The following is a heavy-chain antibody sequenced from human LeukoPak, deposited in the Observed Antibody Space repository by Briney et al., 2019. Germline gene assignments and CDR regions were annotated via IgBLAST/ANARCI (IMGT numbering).Heavy chain of an antibody. CDR1: GFTSSSFY. Sequence: PGGSLRLSCAASGFTSSSFYMEWVRQAPGKGLEWVSRIKGDGRHTTYADSVKGRFTISRDNAKNTLYLQMDSLRAEDTAIYYCAKIPSATENFDYWGQGTLVMVSS. V-gene: IGHV3-74*01. J-gene: IGHJ4*02. CDR2: IKGDGRHT. CDR3: AKIPSATENFDY. D-gene: IGHD5-12*01.